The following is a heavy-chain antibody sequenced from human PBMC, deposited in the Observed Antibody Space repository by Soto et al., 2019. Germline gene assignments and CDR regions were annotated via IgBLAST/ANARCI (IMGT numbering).Heavy chain of an antibody. D-gene: IGHD3-22*01. CDR1: GGPVSGDDLY. CDR2: VYHTGTT. J-gene: IGHJ6*02. Sequence: SGTLSLTCVVSGGPVSGDDLYWSWIRHLPGKGLEWIANVYHTGTTYYNPSLKSRVSMSVDTSQNQFSLILASVTAADTAVYYCARALVTDYNSRDYHYYFAMDVWGQGTSVTVSS. V-gene: IGHV4-31*02. CDR3: ARALVTDYNSRDYHYYFAMDV.